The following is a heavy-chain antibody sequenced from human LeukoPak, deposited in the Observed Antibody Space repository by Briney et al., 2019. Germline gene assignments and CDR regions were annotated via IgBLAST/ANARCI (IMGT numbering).Heavy chain of an antibody. CDR3: ARGDIALDY. D-gene: IGHD5-12*01. CDR2: TYYKSKWSS. Sequence: SQTLSLTCAISGDSVSSNSAVWTWIRQSPSRGLEWLGRTYYKSKWSSDFAISVKSRITINPDTSKNQFSLHLNSVTPEDTAVYYCARGDIALDYWGQGTLVTVSS. CDR1: GDSVSSNSAV. V-gene: IGHV6-1*01. J-gene: IGHJ4*02.